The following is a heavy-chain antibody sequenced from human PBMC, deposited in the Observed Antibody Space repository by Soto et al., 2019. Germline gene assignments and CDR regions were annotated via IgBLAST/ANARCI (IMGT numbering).Heavy chain of an antibody. J-gene: IGHJ5*02. V-gene: IGHV1-69*01. CDR3: ASGSSSWDGATTRVFWFDP. CDR2: IIPIFGTA. Sequence: QVQLVQSGAEVKKPGSSVKVSCKASGGTFSSYAISWVRQAPGQGLEWMGGIIPIFGTANYAQKFQGRVTITADESTSTAYMELSSLRSEDTAVYYCASGSSSWDGATTRVFWFDPWGQGTLVTVSS. D-gene: IGHD6-13*01. CDR1: GGTFSSYA.